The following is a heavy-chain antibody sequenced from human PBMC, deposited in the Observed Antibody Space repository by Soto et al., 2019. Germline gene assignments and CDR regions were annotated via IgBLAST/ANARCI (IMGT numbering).Heavy chain of an antibody. Sequence: ASVKVSCKASGGTFSSYTISWVRQAPGQGLEWMGWIIPYNGNTNYAQKLQGRVTMTTDTSTSTAYMELRSLRSDDTAVYYCARGRSGIAAAGTIDYWGQGTLVTVSS. CDR3: ARGRSGIAAAGTIDY. V-gene: IGHV1-18*01. D-gene: IGHD6-13*01. CDR1: GGTFSSYT. CDR2: IIPYNGNT. J-gene: IGHJ4*02.